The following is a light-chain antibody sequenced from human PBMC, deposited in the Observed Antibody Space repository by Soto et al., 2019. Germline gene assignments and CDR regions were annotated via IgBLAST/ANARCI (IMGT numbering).Light chain of an antibody. V-gene: IGKV1-39*01. Sequence: DIQMTQSPSSLSASVRDRVTITCRASQSISSYVSWYQHKPGKAPKLLIYAASTLQSGVPSRFSGSGSGTDFTLTISSLQPEDFATYYCQQYYNNPQTFGQGTRLEIK. CDR3: QQYYNNPQT. CDR2: AAS. J-gene: IGKJ5*01. CDR1: QSISSY.